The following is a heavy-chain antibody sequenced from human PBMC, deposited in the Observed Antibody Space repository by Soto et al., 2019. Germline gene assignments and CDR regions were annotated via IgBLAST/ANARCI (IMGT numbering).Heavy chain of an antibody. CDR2: IIPILGIA. Sequence: QVQLVQSGAEVKKPGSSVKVSCKASGGTFSSYTISWVRQAPGQGLEWMGRIIPILGIANYAQKFQGRVTITXXKXTXXAYLELSSLRSADTAVHYCARAEALPQPPTSAVDIRGPGTMVTVSS. CDR1: GGTFSSYT. V-gene: IGHV1-69*02. CDR3: ARAEALPQPPTSAVDI. J-gene: IGHJ3*02. D-gene: IGHD1-1*01.